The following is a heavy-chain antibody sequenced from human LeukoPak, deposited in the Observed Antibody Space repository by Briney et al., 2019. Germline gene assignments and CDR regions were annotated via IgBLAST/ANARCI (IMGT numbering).Heavy chain of an antibody. CDR1: GGSISSGSYY. CDR2: IYTSGST. Sequence: TLSLTCTVSGGSISSGSYYWSWIRQPAGKGLEWIGRIYTSGSTNYNPSLKSRVTISVDTSKNQFSLKLSSVTAADTAVYYCARGDYYDSSGYLGGNGAFDIWGQGTMVTVSS. J-gene: IGHJ3*02. D-gene: IGHD3-22*01. CDR3: ARGDYYDSSGYLGGNGAFDI. V-gene: IGHV4-61*02.